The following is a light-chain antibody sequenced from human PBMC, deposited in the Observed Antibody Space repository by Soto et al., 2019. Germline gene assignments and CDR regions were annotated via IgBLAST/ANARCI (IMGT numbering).Light chain of an antibody. CDR2: DVI. Sequence: QSALTQPASVSGSPGQSITISCTGTSSDVGGYNYVSWYQQYPGKAPKLMIYDVINRPSGVSNRFSGSKSGNTASLTISGLQAEDEADYYCSSYTISNTLVFGSGTQLTVL. CDR3: SSYTISNTLV. CDR1: SSDVGGYNY. J-gene: IGLJ1*01. V-gene: IGLV2-14*01.